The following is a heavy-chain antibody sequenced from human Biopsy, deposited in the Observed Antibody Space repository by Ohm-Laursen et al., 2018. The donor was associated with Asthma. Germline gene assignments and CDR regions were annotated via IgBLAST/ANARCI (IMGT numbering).Heavy chain of an antibody. Sequence: SLRLSCTASGFTFGDYWMSWVRQAPGKGLEWVAVISYDGGNKFYGDSVKGRFTLSRDNSRNTLYLQMNSLRVEDTARYYCARTHERWTSIQDDALDIWGQGTMVIVSS. D-gene: IGHD4-23*01. CDR3: ARTHERWTSIQDDALDI. CDR1: GFTFGDYW. CDR2: ISYDGGNK. V-gene: IGHV3-30*03. J-gene: IGHJ3*02.